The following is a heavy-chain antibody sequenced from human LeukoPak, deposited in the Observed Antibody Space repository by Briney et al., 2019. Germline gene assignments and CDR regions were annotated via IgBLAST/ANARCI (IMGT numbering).Heavy chain of an antibody. CDR1: GGSISSGSNY. CDR3: ARGLSRGFDH. CDR2: LYSSGST. Sequence: PSQTLSLTCTVSGGSISSGSNYWSWIRQPAGKGLEWIGRLYSSGSTNYNPSLKSRVTISVDTSKNQFSLKLSSVTAADTAVYYCARGLSRGFDHWGQGALVTVSS. J-gene: IGHJ4*02. V-gene: IGHV4-61*02.